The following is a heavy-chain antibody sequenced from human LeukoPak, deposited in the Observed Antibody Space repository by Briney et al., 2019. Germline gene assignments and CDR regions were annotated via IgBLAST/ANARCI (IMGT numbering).Heavy chain of an antibody. CDR2: ISGSGGST. CDR1: GFTFSSYA. D-gene: IGHD5-18*01. CDR3: AKEIGTAMVKFFDY. Sequence: GGSLRLSCAASGFTFSSYAMIWLRQAPGKGLECVSAISGSGGSTYYADSVKGRFTISRDNSKNTLYLQMSSLRAEDTGVYYCAKEIGTAMVKFFDYWGQGTLVTVSS. J-gene: IGHJ4*02. V-gene: IGHV3-23*01.